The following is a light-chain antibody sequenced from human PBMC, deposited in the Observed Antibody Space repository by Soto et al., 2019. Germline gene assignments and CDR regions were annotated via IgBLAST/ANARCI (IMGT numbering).Light chain of an antibody. Sequence: DIVMTQSPLSLPVTPGEPASISCRSSQSLLYSDGYNYLDWYLQKPGQSPQLLIYLGSNRASGVPYRFSGSGSGTDFTLKISRVEAEDVGVYYCRQALQTPLTFGGGTKVEIK. J-gene: IGKJ4*01. CDR3: RQALQTPLT. CDR1: QSLLYSDGYNY. CDR2: LGS. V-gene: IGKV2-28*01.